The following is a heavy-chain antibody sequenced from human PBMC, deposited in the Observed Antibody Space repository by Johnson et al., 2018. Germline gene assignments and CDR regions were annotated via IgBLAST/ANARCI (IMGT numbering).Heavy chain of an antibody. CDR1: GFTFDEYG. CDR2: INWNGGDT. V-gene: IGHV3-20*04. CDR3: ARPLMASARDAFDI. J-gene: IGHJ3*02. Sequence: VQLVQSGGKVVRPGGSLRLSCAASGFTFDEYGMSWVRQVPGKGLEWVSGINWNGGDTGYGDSVRGRFTISRANAKKSLSLQMTSLRVEDTAVYYCARPLMASARDAFDIWGQGTMITVSA. D-gene: IGHD2-8*01.